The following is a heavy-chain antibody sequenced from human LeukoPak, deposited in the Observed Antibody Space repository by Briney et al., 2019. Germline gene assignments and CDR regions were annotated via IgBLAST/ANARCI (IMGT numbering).Heavy chain of an antibody. D-gene: IGHD3-9*01. CDR1: GFGFSSYS. CDR3: ARRSILTGYPIDY. J-gene: IGHJ4*02. CDR2: LSGGNSYV. Sequence: GGSLRLSCVASGFGFSSYSMNCVRQAPGKGLEWVSSLSGGNSYVDYAESVKGRFTISRDNAKNSLYLQMTSLRAGDTAMYYCARRSILTGYPIDYWGQGTLVTVSS. V-gene: IGHV3-21*01.